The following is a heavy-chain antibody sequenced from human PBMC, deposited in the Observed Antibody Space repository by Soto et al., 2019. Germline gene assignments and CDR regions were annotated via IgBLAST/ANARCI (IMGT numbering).Heavy chain of an antibody. J-gene: IGHJ3*02. Sequence: ESGGGLVQPGGSLRLSCAASGFTVSSNYMSWVRQAPGKGLEWVSVIYSGGSTYYADSVKGRFTISRDNSKNTLYLQMNSLRAEDTAVYYCARGALSSSGWRLDAFDIWGQGTMVTVSS. CDR2: IYSGGST. CDR1: GFTVSSNY. D-gene: IGHD6-19*01. CDR3: ARGALSSSGWRLDAFDI. V-gene: IGHV3-66*01.